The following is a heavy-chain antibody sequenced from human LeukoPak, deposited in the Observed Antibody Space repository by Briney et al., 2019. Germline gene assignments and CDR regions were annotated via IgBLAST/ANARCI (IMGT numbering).Heavy chain of an antibody. CDR1: GFTFTTYW. V-gene: IGHV3-7*01. CDR3: ARDLAGPPQEAFDI. J-gene: IGHJ3*02. Sequence: PGGSLRLSCAASGFTFTTYWMSWVRQAPGKGLEWVANIKQDGSEKHYVDSVTGRFTISRDNAKNSLYLQMNSLRADDTAVYYCARDLAGPPQEAFDIWGQGTMVTVSS. CDR2: IKQDGSEK.